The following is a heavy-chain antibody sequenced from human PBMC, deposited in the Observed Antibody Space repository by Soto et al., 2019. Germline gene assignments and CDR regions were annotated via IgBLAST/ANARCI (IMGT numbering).Heavy chain of an antibody. CDR1: GGSFSGYY. D-gene: IGHD6-25*01. CDR3: ARRSAAGP. V-gene: IGHV4-34*01. J-gene: IGHJ5*02. Sequence: QVQLQQWGAGLLKPSETLSLTCAVYGGSFSGYYWSWIRQPPGKGLEWIGEINHNGSTNYNPSLTRIVHXSVDTSKNQFSLKLSSVTAADTAVYYCARRSAAGPWGQGTLVTVSS. CDR2: INHNGST.